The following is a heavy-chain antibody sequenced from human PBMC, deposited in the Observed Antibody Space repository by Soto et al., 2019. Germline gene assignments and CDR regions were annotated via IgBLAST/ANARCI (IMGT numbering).Heavy chain of an antibody. CDR1: GFTFESSA. V-gene: IGHV1-58*01. CDR2: IVVGSGDT. CDR3: AIQDGGVVY. Sequence: SVKVSCKASGFTFESSAVQWVRQARGQSLEWIGWIVVGSGDTNYAQKFQERVTITRDMSTRTAYMELSSLRSDDTAVYYCAIQDGGVVYWGQGTLVTVSS. J-gene: IGHJ4*02. D-gene: IGHD3-16*01.